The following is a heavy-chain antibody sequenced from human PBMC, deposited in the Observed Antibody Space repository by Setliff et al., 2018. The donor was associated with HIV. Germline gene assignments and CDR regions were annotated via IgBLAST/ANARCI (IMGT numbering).Heavy chain of an antibody. CDR2: IWYDGSNK. D-gene: IGHD2-2*01. CDR1: GFTFSTYG. CDR3: ARDPGVPAAIAYYYYYYMDV. J-gene: IGHJ6*03. V-gene: IGHV3-33*01. Sequence: LRLSCAASGFTFSTYGMHWVRQAPGTGLEWVAVIWYDGSNKYYADSVKGRFTISRDNSKNTLYLQMNSLRAEDTAVYYCARDPGVPAAIAYYYYYYMDVWGKGTTVTVSS.